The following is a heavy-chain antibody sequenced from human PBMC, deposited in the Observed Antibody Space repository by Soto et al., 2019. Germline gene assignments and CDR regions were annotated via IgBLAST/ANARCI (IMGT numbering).Heavy chain of an antibody. CDR1: GGSISSGGYY. V-gene: IGHV4-31*03. D-gene: IGHD2-15*01. CDR2: IYYSGST. CDR3: ARLSRAASHFDY. J-gene: IGHJ4*02. Sequence: SETLSLTCTVSGGSISSGGYYWSWIRQHPGKGLEWIGYIYYSGSTYYNPSLKSRVTISVDTSKNQFSLKLSSVTAADTAVYYCARLSRAASHFDYWGQGTLVTVSS.